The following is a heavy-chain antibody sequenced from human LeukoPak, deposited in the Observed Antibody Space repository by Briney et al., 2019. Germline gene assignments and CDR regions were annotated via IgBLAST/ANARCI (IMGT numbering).Heavy chain of an antibody. J-gene: IGHJ5*02. Sequence: GSVKVSSKASGYTFTSYDINWVRQATGQGVEWMGWMNPNSGNTGYAQKFQGRVTMTRNTSISTAYMELSSLRSEDTAVYYCARVLYSSSWYGDYNWFDPWGQGTLVTVSS. CDR3: ARVLYSSSWYGDYNWFDP. V-gene: IGHV1-8*01. CDR2: MNPNSGNT. CDR1: GYTFTSYD. D-gene: IGHD6-13*01.